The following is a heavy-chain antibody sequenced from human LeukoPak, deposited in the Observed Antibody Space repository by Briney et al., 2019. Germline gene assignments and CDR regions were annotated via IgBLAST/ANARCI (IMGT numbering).Heavy chain of an antibody. CDR2: ISYDGSNK. V-gene: IGHV3-30*03. Sequence: GRSLRLSCAASGFTFSSYGMHWVRQAPGKGLEWVAVISYDGSNKYYADSVKGRFTISRDNSKNTLYLQMNSLRAEDTAVYYCARGAANWSYVFDYWGQGTLVTVSS. D-gene: IGHD1-7*01. CDR3: ARGAANWSYVFDY. J-gene: IGHJ4*02. CDR1: GFTFSSYG.